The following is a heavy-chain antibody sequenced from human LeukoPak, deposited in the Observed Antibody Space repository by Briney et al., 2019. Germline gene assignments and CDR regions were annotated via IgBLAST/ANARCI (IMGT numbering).Heavy chain of an antibody. CDR1: GGSISSGGYY. J-gene: IGHJ4*02. CDR2: IYQSGST. CDR3: ARGDYGDPSRFEY. Sequence: PSETLSLTCAVSGGSISSGGYYWSWIRQPPGKGLEWIGNIYQSGSTSYNPSLKSRVIISADRSKNQFSLKLSAVTAADTAVYYCARGDYGDPSRFEYWGQGTLVTVSS. V-gene: IGHV4-30-2*01. D-gene: IGHD4-17*01.